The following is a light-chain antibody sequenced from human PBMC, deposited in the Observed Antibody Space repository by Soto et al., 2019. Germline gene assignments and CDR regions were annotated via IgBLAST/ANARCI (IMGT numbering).Light chain of an antibody. J-gene: IGLJ1*01. V-gene: IGLV2-14*01. CDR3: SSYTSSSTYV. Sequence: QSVLTQPASVSGSPGQSITISCTGTSSDVGGYNYVSWYQQHPGKAPKLMIYEVSNRPSGVSNRFSGSKSGNTASLTSSGLPAEDEADYYCSSYTSSSTYVFGTGTKVTVL. CDR2: EVS. CDR1: SSDVGGYNY.